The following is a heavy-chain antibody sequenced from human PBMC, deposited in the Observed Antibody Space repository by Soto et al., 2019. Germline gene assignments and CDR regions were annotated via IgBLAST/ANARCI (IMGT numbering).Heavy chain of an antibody. J-gene: IGHJ5*02. V-gene: IGHV3-33*01. CDR2: IWYDGSNK. CDR3: AREGNIVATRSTVTTENGEFDP. Sequence: PGGSLRLSCAASGFTFSSYGMHWVRQAPGKGLEWVAVIWYDGSNKYYADSVKGRFTISRDNSKNTLYLQMNSLRAEDTAVYYCAREGNIVATRSTVTTENGEFDPWGQGTLVTVSS. D-gene: IGHD5-12*01. CDR1: GFTFSSYG.